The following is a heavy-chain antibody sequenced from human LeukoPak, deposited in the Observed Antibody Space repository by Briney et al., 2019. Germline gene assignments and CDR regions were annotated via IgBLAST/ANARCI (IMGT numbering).Heavy chain of an antibody. D-gene: IGHD1-26*01. Sequence: PSETLSLTCTVSGGSIGTYYWTWIRQPPGKGLEWIGYIYYTGSTNYNPSLKSRVTISVDTSKNQFSLKLSSVTAADTAGYYCARDNSGSYIDYWGQGTLVTVSS. CDR3: ARDNSGSYIDY. J-gene: IGHJ4*02. CDR2: IYYTGST. V-gene: IGHV4-59*01. CDR1: GGSIGTYY.